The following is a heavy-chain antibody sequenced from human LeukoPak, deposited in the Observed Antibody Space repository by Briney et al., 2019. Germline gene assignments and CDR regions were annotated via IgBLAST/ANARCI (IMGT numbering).Heavy chain of an antibody. J-gene: IGHJ4*02. D-gene: IGHD6-19*01. CDR2: INHSGST. CDR1: GGSFSGYY. CDR3: ASSSGSSGSRALDY. Sequence: PSETLSLTCAVYGGSFSGYYWSWIRQPPGKGLEWIGEINHSGSTNYNPSLKSRATISVDTSKNQFSLKLSSVTAADTAVYYCASSSGSSGSRALDYWGQGTLVTVSS. V-gene: IGHV4-34*01.